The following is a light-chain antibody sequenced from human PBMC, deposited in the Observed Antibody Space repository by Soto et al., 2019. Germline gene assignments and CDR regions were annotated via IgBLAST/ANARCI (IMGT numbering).Light chain of an antibody. CDR1: QSISSW. CDR2: DAS. J-gene: IGKJ1*01. CDR3: QQYNSYSWT. Sequence: DIQMTQSPSTLSASVGDRVTITCRASQSISSWLAWYQQKPGKAPKLLIYDASSLESGVPSRFSGSGSGTEFTLTISSRQPDDFATYYCQQYNSYSWTFGQGTQVEIK. V-gene: IGKV1-5*01.